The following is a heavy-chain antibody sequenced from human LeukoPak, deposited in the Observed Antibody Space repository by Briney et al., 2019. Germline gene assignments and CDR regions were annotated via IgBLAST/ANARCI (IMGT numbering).Heavy chain of an antibody. CDR3: ARGAPKDYGSGSYPDP. D-gene: IGHD3-10*01. CDR2: INPSGGST. Sequence: ASVKVSCKASGYTFTSYYMHWVRQAPGQGLEWMGIINPSGGSTSYAQKFQGRVTMTRDMSTSTVYMELSSRRSEDTAVYYCARGAPKDYGSGSYPDPWGQGTLVTVSS. CDR1: GYTFTSYY. V-gene: IGHV1-46*01. J-gene: IGHJ5*02.